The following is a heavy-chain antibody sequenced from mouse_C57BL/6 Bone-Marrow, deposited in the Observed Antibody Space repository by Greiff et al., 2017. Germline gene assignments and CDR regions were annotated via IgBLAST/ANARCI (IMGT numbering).Heavy chain of an antibody. Sequence: DVQLQESGPGLVKPSQSLSLTCSVTGYSITSGYYWNWIRQFPGNKLEWMGYISYDGSNNYNPSLKNRISITRDTSKNQFFLKLDSGTTEDTATYYCARTYYYYTWFAYWGQGTLVTVSA. CDR2: ISYDGSN. CDR3: ARTYYYYTWFAY. V-gene: IGHV3-6*01. CDR1: GYSITSGYY. D-gene: IGHD1-1*01. J-gene: IGHJ3*01.